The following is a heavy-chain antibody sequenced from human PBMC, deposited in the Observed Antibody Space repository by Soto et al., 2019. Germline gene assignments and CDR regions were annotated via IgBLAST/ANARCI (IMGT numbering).Heavy chain of an antibody. J-gene: IGHJ4*02. CDR2: IRSKANSYAT. Sequence: EVQLVESGGGLVQPGGSLKLSCAASGFTFSGSAMHWVRQASGKGLEWVGRIRSKANSYATAYAASVKGRFTISRDDSKHTAYLQMNSLKTEDTAVYYCTSEGGDYVSDSWGQGTLVTVSS. D-gene: IGHD4-17*01. V-gene: IGHV3-73*01. CDR3: TSEGGDYVSDS. CDR1: GFTFSGSA.